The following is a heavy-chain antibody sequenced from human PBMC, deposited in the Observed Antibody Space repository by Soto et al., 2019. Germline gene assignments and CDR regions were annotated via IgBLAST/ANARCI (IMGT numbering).Heavy chain of an antibody. CDR3: TTDSYITMIVVRFDY. V-gene: IGHV3-15*07. CDR1: GFTFSNAW. J-gene: IGHJ4*01. CDR2: IKSKIDGGTT. Sequence: GGSLRLSCAASGFTFSNAWINWVRQAPGKGLEWVGRIKSKIDGGTTDYAAPVKGRFAISRDDSKNTVYLEMNSLKTEDTAMYYCTTDSYITMIVVRFDYGGHGTQVTVSS. D-gene: IGHD3-22*01.